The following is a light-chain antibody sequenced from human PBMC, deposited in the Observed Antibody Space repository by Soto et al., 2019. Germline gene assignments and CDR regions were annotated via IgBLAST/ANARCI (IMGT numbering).Light chain of an antibody. CDR1: SSNIGTYS. J-gene: IGLJ2*01. Sequence: QSVLTQPPSASGTPGQRVTISCSGSSSNIGTYSVNWYQQLPGAAPKLLIYTNNQRPLGVPDRFSGSKSGTSASLAISGLQSGDEANYYCAAWDDSLNGVVFGGGTKVTVL. CDR2: TNN. V-gene: IGLV1-44*01. CDR3: AAWDDSLNGVV.